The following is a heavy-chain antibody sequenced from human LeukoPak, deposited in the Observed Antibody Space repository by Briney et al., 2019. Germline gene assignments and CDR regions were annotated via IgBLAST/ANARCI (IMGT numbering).Heavy chain of an antibody. CDR2: IYTSGST. Sequence: TLSLTCTVSGGSITTGSYYWSWIRQPAGKGLEWIGRIYTSGSTNYNPSLKSRVTMSVDTSKNQFSLKLSSVTAADTAVYYCARVSVAAADFDYWGQGTLVTVSS. CDR1: GGSITTGSYY. V-gene: IGHV4-61*02. CDR3: ARVSVAAADFDY. J-gene: IGHJ4*02. D-gene: IGHD6-13*01.